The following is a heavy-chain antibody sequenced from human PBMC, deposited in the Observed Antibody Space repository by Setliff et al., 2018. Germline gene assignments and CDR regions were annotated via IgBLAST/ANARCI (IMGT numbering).Heavy chain of an antibody. CDR1: GGTFRSYG. CDR2: ISAYNGNT. V-gene: IGHV1-18*01. J-gene: IGHJ6*03. CDR3: VREGVDSRSSTDYRYYMDV. Sequence: ASVKVSCKASGGTFRSYGISWVRQAPGQGLEWMGWISAYNGNTNYAQKLQGRVTMTTDTSTSTAYMKLRSLRSDDTAVYYCVREGVDSRSSTDYRYYMDVWGKGTTVTVSS. D-gene: IGHD3-22*01.